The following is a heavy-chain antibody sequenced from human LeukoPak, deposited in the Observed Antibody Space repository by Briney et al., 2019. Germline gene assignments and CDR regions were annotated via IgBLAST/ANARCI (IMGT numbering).Heavy chain of an antibody. J-gene: IGHJ4*02. Sequence: GGSLRLSCAASGFTFSSYSMNWVRQAPGKGLEWVSSISSSSGYIYYADSVKGRFTISRDNAKNSLYLQMNSLRAEDTTVYYCARDCWDYGSGSYCGIDYWGQGTLVTVSS. CDR2: ISSSSGYI. CDR1: GFTFSSYS. V-gene: IGHV3-21*03. D-gene: IGHD3-10*01. CDR3: ARDCWDYGSGSYCGIDY.